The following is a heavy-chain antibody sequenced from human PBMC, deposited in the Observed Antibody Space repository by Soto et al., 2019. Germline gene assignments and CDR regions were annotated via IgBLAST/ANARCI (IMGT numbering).Heavy chain of an antibody. V-gene: IGHV3-23*01. D-gene: IGHD6-19*01. CDR1: GFTFSSYA. CDR3: AKQTGYSSGWYKAFDP. CDR2: ISGSGGST. J-gene: IGHJ5*02. Sequence: GGSLRLSCAASGFTFSSYAMSWVRQAPGKGLEWVSAISGSGGSTYYADSVKGRFTISRDNSKNTLYLQMNSLRAEDTAVYYCAKQTGYSSGWYKAFDPWGQGTLVTVSS.